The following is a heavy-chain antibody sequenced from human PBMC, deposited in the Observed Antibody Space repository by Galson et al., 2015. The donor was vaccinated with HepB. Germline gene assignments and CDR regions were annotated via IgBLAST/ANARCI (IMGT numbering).Heavy chain of an antibody. D-gene: IGHD5-12*01. CDR2: IIPIFGTA. V-gene: IGHV1-69*13. CDR1: GGTFSSYA. Sequence: SVKVSCKASGGTFSSYAISWVRQAPGQGLEWMGGIIPIFGTANYAQKFQGRVTITADESTSTAYMELSSLRSEDTAVYYCARLWHEGGGYDPSVYWGQGTLVTVSS. CDR3: ARLWHEGGGYDPSVY. J-gene: IGHJ4*02.